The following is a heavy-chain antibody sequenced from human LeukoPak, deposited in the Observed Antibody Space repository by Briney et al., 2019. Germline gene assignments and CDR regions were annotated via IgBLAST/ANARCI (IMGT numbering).Heavy chain of an antibody. J-gene: IGHJ3*02. CDR3: ARDSRSAKAFDI. Sequence: TGGSLRLSCAASGFTFSVYAMHWVRQAPGKGLVWVAVISHDGNNKYYADSVKGRFTISRDNAKNSLYLQMNSLRAEDTAVYYCARDSRSAKAFDIWGQGTMVTVSS. D-gene: IGHD3-10*01. V-gene: IGHV3-30-3*01. CDR2: ISHDGNNK. CDR1: GFTFSVYA.